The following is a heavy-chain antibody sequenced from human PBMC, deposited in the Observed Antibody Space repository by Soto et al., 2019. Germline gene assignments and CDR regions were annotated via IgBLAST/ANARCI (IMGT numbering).Heavy chain of an antibody. CDR1: GFTFSAYN. V-gene: IGHV3-21*01. D-gene: IGHD3-10*01. Sequence: PGGSLRLSCAASGFTFSAYNFYWVRQAPGKGLEWVSFISSTGTYLNYAASLKGRFTISRDNANSSVFLQMDNLSAEDTAVYYCARQLHFGELSLGFWGQGTLVTVSS. J-gene: IGHJ4*02. CDR2: ISSTGTYL. CDR3: ARQLHFGELSLGF.